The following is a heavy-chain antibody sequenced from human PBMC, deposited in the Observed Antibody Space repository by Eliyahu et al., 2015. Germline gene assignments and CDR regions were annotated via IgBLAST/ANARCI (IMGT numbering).Heavy chain of an antibody. J-gene: IGHJ5*02. CDR1: GXXFSXXX. CDR2: ISSSRSYI. D-gene: IGHD2-15*01. CDR3: AREAYCSGGSCLHPNWFDP. Sequence: EVQLVESGGGLVQPGGSLRLSCAASGXXFSXXXXSWVRQAPGKGLXWVSSISSSRSYIYYADSVKGRFTISXDNAKNSLYLQMNSLRAEDTAVYYCAREAYCSGGSCLHPNWFDPWGQGTLVTVSS. V-gene: IGHV3-21*01.